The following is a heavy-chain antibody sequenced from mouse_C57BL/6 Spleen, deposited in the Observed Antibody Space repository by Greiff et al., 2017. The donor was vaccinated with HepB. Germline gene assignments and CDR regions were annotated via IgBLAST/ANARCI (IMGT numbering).Heavy chain of an antibody. CDR1: GFNIKDYY. D-gene: IGHD1-1*01. CDR3: AFNYYGSPGFAY. V-gene: IGHV14-2*01. CDR2: IDPEDGET. J-gene: IGHJ3*01. Sequence: EVMLVESGAELVKPGASVKLSCTASGFNIKDYYMHWVKQRTEQGLEWIGRIDPEDGETKYAPKFQGKATIPADTSSNTAYLQLSSLTSEDTAVYYCAFNYYGSPGFAYWGQGTLVTVSA.